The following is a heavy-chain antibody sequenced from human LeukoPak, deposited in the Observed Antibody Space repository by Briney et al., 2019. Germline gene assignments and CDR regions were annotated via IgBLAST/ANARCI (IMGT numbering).Heavy chain of an antibody. CDR1: GFTFSSYS. D-gene: IGHD4-17*01. V-gene: IGHV3-21*01. CDR2: ITSRSSYI. CDR3: ARDSYGDYSP. J-gene: IGHJ4*02. Sequence: GGSLRLSCAASGFTFSSYSMNWVRQAPGKGLEWVSSITSRSSYIYYPDSVKGRFTISRDNAKNSLYLQMNSLRAEDTAVYYCARDSYGDYSPWGQGTLVTVSS.